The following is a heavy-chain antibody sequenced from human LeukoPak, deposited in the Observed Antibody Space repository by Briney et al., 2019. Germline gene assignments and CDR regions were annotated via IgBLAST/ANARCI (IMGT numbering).Heavy chain of an antibody. V-gene: IGHV3-20*04. D-gene: IGHD4-17*01. CDR1: GFTFDNYG. Sequence: GGSLRLSCAASGFTFDNYGINWVRQAPGKGLEWVSRIHWNGGRTGYADSVKGRFTISRDNSKNTLYLQMNSLRAEDTAVYYCARGRSNHYGDVTGGFDYWGQGTLVTISS. J-gene: IGHJ4*02. CDR3: ARGRSNHYGDVTGGFDY. CDR2: IHWNGGRT.